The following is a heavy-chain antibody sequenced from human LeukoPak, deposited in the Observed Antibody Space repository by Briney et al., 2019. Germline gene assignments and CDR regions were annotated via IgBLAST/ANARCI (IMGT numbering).Heavy chain of an antibody. CDR3: ARAGEDDSSGWYRDEIDY. D-gene: IGHD6-19*01. J-gene: IGHJ4*02. CDR1: GYTFTGYY. Sequence: ASVKVSCKASGYTFTGYYMHWVRQAPGQGLEWMGWINPNSGGTNYAQKFQGRVTMTRDTSISTAYMELSRLRSDDTAVYYCARAGEDDSSGWYRDEIDYWGQGTLVTVSS. V-gene: IGHV1-2*02. CDR2: INPNSGGT.